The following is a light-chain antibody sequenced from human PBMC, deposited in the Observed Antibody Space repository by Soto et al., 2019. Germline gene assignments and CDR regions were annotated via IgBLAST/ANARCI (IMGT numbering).Light chain of an antibody. J-gene: IGLJ3*02. CDR2: DVS. CDR1: SSDVGGYNY. V-gene: IGLV2-14*01. CDR3: SSYTSAGSRV. Sequence: QSALTQPASVSGSPGQSITISCTGTSSDVGGYNYVSWYQQHPGKAPKVMIFDVSNRPSAVSNRFSGSKSDNTASLTISGLQAEDEADDYRSSYTSAGSRVFGGGPKLTV.